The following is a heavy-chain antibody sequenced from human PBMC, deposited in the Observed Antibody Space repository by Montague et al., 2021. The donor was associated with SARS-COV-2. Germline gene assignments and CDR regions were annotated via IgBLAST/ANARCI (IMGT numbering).Heavy chain of an antibody. V-gene: IGHV2-70*01. CDR1: GFSPNTSGMC. CDR3: ARIQRWGEYYFDF. D-gene: IGHD3-10*01. CDR2: INWDDDE. J-gene: IGHJ4*02. Sequence: PALVKPTQTLTLTCTFSGFSPNTSGMCVSWIRQPPGKALEWLALINWDDDEYCNPSLRTRLTISKDTSKNQVVLVMTNMDPMDTGTYYCARIQRWGEYYFDFWGQGALVVVSS.